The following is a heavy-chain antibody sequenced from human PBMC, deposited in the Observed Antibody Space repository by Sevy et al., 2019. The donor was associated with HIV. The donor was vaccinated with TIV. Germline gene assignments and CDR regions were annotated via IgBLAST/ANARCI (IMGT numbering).Heavy chain of an antibody. J-gene: IGHJ4*02. Sequence: GESLKISCKGSGYSFTSHWIGWVRHMPGKGLEWMGIIYPDDSASRYSPSFQGRVTFSADKSISTAYLQWSSLKASDTAMYYCATSRSGYFDSSGYYIYWGQGTLVTVSS. CDR2: IYPDDSAS. V-gene: IGHV5-51*01. CDR1: GYSFTSHW. D-gene: IGHD3-22*01. CDR3: ATSRSGYFDSSGYYIY.